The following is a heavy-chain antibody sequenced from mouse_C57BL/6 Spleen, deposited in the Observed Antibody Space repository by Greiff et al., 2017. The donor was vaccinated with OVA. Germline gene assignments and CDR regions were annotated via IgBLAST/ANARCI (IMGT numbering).Heavy chain of an antibody. CDR1: GFTFSSYA. D-gene: IGHD2-5*01. V-gene: IGHV5-9-1*02. CDR2: ISSGGDYI. J-gene: IGHJ4*01. Sequence: EVKVVESGAGLVKPGGSLKLSCAASGFTFSSYAMSWVRQTPEKRLEWVAYISSGGDYIYYADTVKGRFTISRDNARNTLYLQMSSLKSEDTAMYYCTREYSKDAMDDWGQGTSVTVSS. CDR3: TREYSKDAMDD.